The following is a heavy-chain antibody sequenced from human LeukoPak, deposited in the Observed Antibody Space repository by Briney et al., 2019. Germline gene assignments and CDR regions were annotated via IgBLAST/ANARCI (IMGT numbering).Heavy chain of an antibody. D-gene: IGHD3-22*01. CDR2: ILSSGST. V-gene: IGHV4-59*01. CDR1: GGSISNYY. CDR3: ARYKYYDDSGGYVDVFDI. J-gene: IGHJ3*02. Sequence: SETLSLTCTVSGGSISNYYWSWIRQPPGKGLEWIGFILSSGSTYYNPSLKSRVTISADTSNNQFPLKLNSVTAADTAVYYCARYKYYDDSGGYVDVFDIWGQGTMVTVSS.